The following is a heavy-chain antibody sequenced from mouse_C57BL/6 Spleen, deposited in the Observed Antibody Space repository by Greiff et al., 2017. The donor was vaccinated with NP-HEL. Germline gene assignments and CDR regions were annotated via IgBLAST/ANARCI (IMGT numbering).Heavy chain of an antibody. Sequence: QVQLQQPGAELVKPGASVKLSCKASGYTFTSYWMQWVKQRPGQGLEWIGEIDPSDSYTNYNQKFKGKATLTVDTSSSTAYMQLSSLTSEDSAVYYGARGEDIDVWGTGTTVTVSS. D-gene: IGHD3-3*01. J-gene: IGHJ1*03. CDR2: IDPSDSYT. CDR3: ARGEDIDV. V-gene: IGHV1-50*01. CDR1: GYTFTSYW.